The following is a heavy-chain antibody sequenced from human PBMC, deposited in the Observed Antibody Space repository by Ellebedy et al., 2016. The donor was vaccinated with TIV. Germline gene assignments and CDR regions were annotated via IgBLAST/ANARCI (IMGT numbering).Heavy chain of an antibody. CDR3: TRHELGSNAAFDY. J-gene: IGHJ4*02. Sequence: GESLKISXQGSGYSFTLFWISWVRQMPGKGLEWMGRIDPSYPSGSYPTYSPSFQGHVAISFDKSITTAYLQWSSLRASDTAMYYCTRHELGSNAAFDYWGQGTLVTVSS. CDR2: IDPSYPSGSYP. D-gene: IGHD7-27*01. CDR1: GYSFTLFW. V-gene: IGHV5-10-1*01.